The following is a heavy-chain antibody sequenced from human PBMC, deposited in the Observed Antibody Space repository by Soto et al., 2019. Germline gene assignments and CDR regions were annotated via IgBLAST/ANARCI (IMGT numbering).Heavy chain of an antibody. Sequence: KASETLSLTCTVSGGSISSGGYYWSWIRQHPGKGLEWIGYIYYSGSTYYNPSLKSRVTISVDTSKNQFSLKLSSVTAADTAVYYCARDLTPGVGAAYYYYGMDVWGQGTTVTVSS. D-gene: IGHD1-26*01. CDR3: ARDLTPGVGAAYYYYGMDV. J-gene: IGHJ6*02. CDR2: IYYSGST. V-gene: IGHV4-31*03. CDR1: GGSISSGGYY.